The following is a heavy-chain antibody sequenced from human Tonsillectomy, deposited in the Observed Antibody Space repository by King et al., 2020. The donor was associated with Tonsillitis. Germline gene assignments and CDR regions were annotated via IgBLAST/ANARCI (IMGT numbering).Heavy chain of an antibody. V-gene: IGHV3-23*04. CDR3: AKPEPLGAIDAFAV. J-gene: IGHJ3*01. CDR1: EFTFGAYA. Sequence: VQLVESGGGLVQPGGSLRLSCEASEFTFGAYAMTWVRQGPGKGLEWVSAISVRGDRTYYADSVKGRFSISRDNSQNTLYLQMNSLTTEDTAVYYCAKPEPLGAIDAFAVWGQGTMVTVSS. D-gene: IGHD1-26*01. CDR2: ISVRGDRT.